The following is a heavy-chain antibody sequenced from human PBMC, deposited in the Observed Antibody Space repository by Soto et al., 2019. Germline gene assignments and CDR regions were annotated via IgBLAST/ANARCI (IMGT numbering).Heavy chain of an antibody. CDR3: AKSRIAVAGKGNYYYYYGMDV. CDR2: ISGSGGST. D-gene: IGHD6-19*01. Sequence: GGSLRLSCAASGFTFSSYAMSWVRQAPGKGLEWVSAISGSGGSTYYADSVKGRFTISRDNSKNTLYLQMDSLRAEDTAVYYCAKSRIAVAGKGNYYYYYGMDVWGQGTTVTVSS. CDR1: GFTFSSYA. V-gene: IGHV3-23*01. J-gene: IGHJ6*02.